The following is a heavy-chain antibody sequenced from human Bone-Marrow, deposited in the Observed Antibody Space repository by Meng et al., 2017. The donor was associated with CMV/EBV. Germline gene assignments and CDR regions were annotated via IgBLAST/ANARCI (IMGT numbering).Heavy chain of an antibody. J-gene: IGHJ6*02. V-gene: IGHV3-30*02. D-gene: IGHD2-2*01. CDR2: IRDDGNDI. CDR3: ARDLKHEIVVPAATPRDV. Sequence: GGSLRLSCAMSGFTLNNFHMHWVRQAPGRGLEWVAFIRDDGNDIHYGDSVRGRFTISSDNSKNTLYLQMNSLRAEDTAVYYCARDLKHEIVVPAATPRDVWGQGTTVTVSS. CDR1: GFTLNNFH.